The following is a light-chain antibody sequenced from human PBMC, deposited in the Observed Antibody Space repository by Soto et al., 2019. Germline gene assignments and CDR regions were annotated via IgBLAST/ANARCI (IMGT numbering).Light chain of an antibody. CDR1: QSARSN. J-gene: IGKJ4*01. V-gene: IGKV3-15*01. CDR2: GAS. Sequence: ETGMTQSPATLSVSPGERATLSCRASQSARSNFAWYQQKPGQAPRLLIYGASTRATDIPARFSGSGSGTEFTLTISSLQSEDFAVDFCQQYDNWVLYFGGGTKVEIK. CDR3: QQYDNWVLY.